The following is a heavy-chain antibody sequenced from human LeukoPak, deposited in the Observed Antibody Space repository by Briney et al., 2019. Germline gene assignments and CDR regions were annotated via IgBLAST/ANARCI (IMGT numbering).Heavy chain of an antibody. CDR2: MNPNSGNT. CDR1: GYTFTRYD. J-gene: IGHJ4*02. D-gene: IGHD6-13*01. Sequence: GASVKVSCKASGYTFTRYDINWVRQATGQGLEWMGWMNPNSGNTGYAQKFQGRVTMTRNTSISTAYMELSSLRSEDTAVYYCATAIAAAGLDGFDYWGQGTLVTVSS. CDR3: ATAIAAAGLDGFDY. V-gene: IGHV1-8*01.